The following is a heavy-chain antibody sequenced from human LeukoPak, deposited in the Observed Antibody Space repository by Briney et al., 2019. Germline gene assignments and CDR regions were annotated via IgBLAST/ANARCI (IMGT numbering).Heavy chain of an antibody. J-gene: IGHJ5*02. V-gene: IGHV3-23*01. Sequence: PGGSLRLSCEASGFTFGSYAMYWVRQAPGKGLEWVAGILGSGGSAHYADSAKGRFTISRDNAKNSLYLQMNSLRAEDTAVFYCARAVASNWFDPWGQGTLVTVSS. CDR3: ARAVASNWFDP. CDR1: GFTFGSYA. D-gene: IGHD4-23*01. CDR2: ILGSGGSA.